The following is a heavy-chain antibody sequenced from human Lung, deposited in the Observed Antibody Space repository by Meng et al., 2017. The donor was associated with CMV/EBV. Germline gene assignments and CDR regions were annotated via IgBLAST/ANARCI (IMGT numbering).Heavy chain of an antibody. V-gene: IGHV4-34*01. D-gene: IGHD6-6*01. CDR2: ISHAGTT. CDR1: GGSIIGYF. J-gene: IGHJ4*02. Sequence: SXTXSLTCRVYGGSIIGYFWSWIRQPPGKGLEWIGEISHAGTTNYNPSLKSRVSLSLDMSKHQFSLNLSSLTAADTAVYYCERVSSVSSSSLWGQGTLVTVSS. CDR3: ERVSSVSSSSL.